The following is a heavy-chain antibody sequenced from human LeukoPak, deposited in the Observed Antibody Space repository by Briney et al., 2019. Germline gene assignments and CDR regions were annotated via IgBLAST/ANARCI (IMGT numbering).Heavy chain of an antibody. CDR2: ISYSGST. Sequence: SETLSLTCTVSGGSISSSGHYWGWIRQPPGKGLEWIGSISYSGSTYYNPSLKSRVTISVDTSKNQFSLKLSSVTAADTAVYYCARGWLSGYYFDYWGQGTLVTVSS. CDR1: GGSISSSGHY. CDR3: ARGWLSGYYFDY. D-gene: IGHD3-9*01. J-gene: IGHJ4*02. V-gene: IGHV4-39*01.